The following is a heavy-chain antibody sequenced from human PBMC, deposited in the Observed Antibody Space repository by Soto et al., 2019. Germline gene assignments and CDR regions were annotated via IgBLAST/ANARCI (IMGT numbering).Heavy chain of an antibody. CDR2: IRSKAYGGTT. J-gene: IGHJ3*02. CDR3: TRFIVGFAAAGPNGAFDI. Sequence: GGSLRLSCTASGFTFGDYAMSWFRQAPGKGLEWVGFIRSKAYGGTTEYAASVKGRFTIPRDDSKSIAYLQMNSLKTEDTAVYYCTRFIVGFAAAGPNGAFDIWGQGTMVTVSS. CDR1: GFTFGDYA. D-gene: IGHD6-13*01. V-gene: IGHV3-49*03.